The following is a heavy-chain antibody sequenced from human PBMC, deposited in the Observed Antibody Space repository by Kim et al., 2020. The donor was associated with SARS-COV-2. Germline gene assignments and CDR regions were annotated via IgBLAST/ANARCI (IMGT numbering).Heavy chain of an antibody. CDR1: GFTFSSYA. CDR2: IYSGGSST. J-gene: IGHJ4*02. Sequence: GGSLRLSCAASGFTFSSYAMSWVRQAPGKGLEWVSVIYSGGSSTYYADSVKGRFTISRDNSKNTLYLQMNSLRAEDTAVYYCAKEGDYGGKTEDDLIDYWGQGTLVTVSS. CDR3: AKEGDYGGKTEDDLIDY. V-gene: IGHV3-23*03. D-gene: IGHD4-17*01.